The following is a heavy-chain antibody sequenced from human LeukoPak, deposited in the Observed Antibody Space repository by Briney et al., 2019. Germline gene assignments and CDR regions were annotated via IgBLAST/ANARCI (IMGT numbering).Heavy chain of an antibody. V-gene: IGHV3-11*06. J-gene: IGHJ4*02. CDR3: ASSAGAAAGLDY. Sequence: GGSLILSCAASGFTFGDYYMSWIRQAPGKGLEWVSYISGSSSNTNYADSVKGRFTISRDNAKNSLYLQMNSLRAEDTAVYYCASSAGAAAGLDYWGQGTLVTVSS. CDR2: ISGSSSNT. CDR1: GFTFGDYY. D-gene: IGHD6-13*01.